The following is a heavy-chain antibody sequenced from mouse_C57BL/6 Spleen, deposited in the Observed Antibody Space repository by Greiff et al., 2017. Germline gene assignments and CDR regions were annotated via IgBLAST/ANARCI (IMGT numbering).Heavy chain of an antibody. D-gene: IGHD2-3*01. Sequence: VKLVESGAELARPGASVKLSCKASGYTFTSYGISWVKQRTGQGLEWIGEIYPRSGNTYYNEKFKGKATLTADKSSSTAYMELRSLTSEDSAVYFCARLLYDGYFDYWGQGTTLTVSS. V-gene: IGHV1-81*01. CDR1: GYTFTSYG. J-gene: IGHJ2*01. CDR2: IYPRSGNT. CDR3: ARLLYDGYFDY.